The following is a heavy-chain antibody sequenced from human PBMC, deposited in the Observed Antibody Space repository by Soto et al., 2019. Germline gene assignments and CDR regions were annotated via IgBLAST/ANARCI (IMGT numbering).Heavy chain of an antibody. J-gene: IGHJ3*02. CDR2: ISGSGGST. CDR3: AKDMYYDFWSGYRGAFDI. V-gene: IGHV3-23*01. CDR1: GFTFSSYA. D-gene: IGHD3-3*01. Sequence: GGSLRLSCAASGFTFSSYAMSWVRQAPGKGLEWVSAISGSGGSTYYADSVKGRFTISRDNSKNTLYLQMNSLRAEDTAVYYCAKDMYYDFWSGYRGAFDIWGQGTMVTVSS.